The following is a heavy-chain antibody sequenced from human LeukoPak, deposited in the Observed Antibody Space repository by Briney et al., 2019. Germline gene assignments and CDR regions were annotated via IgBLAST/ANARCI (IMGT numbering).Heavy chain of an antibody. CDR2: IIGGAGST. J-gene: IGHJ4*02. Sequence: GSLRPSCAASGFSFSSHGMSWVRQAPGKGLEWVSGIIGGAGSTYYADSVKGRFTISGDNSKNTLFLQMNSLRAEDTAVYYCAHGAMYQLDYWGQGTLVTVSS. D-gene: IGHD2-2*01. CDR3: AHGAMYQLDY. CDR1: GFSFSSHG. V-gene: IGHV3-23*01.